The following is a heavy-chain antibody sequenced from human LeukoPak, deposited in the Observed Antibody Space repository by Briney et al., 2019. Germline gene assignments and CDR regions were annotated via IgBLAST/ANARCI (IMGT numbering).Heavy chain of an antibody. CDR2: IYSGDNT. CDR1: GFTVSNNY. CDR3: AGRRVLDAYY. V-gene: IGHV3-66*02. Sequence: PGGSLRLSCAASGFTVSNNYMSWVRQAPGKGLEWVSVIYSGDNTYYVESVKGRFTISRDNFKNTLFLQMNRLRAEDTAVYYCAGRRVLDAYYWGQGTLVTVSS. J-gene: IGHJ4*02. D-gene: IGHD3-16*01.